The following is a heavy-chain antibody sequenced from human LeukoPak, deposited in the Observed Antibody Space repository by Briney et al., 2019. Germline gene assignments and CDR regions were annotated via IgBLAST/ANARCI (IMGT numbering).Heavy chain of an antibody. V-gene: IGHV3-30*04. CDR3: AKDLQAYGSVPCPDY. D-gene: IGHD3-10*01. CDR2: ISYDGSNK. CDR1: GFTFSSYA. Sequence: PGRSLRLSCAASGFTFSSYAMHWVRQAPGKGLEWVAVISYDGSNKYYADSVKGRFTISRDNSKNTLYLQMNSLRAEDTAVYYCAKDLQAYGSVPCPDYWGQGTLVTVSS. J-gene: IGHJ4*02.